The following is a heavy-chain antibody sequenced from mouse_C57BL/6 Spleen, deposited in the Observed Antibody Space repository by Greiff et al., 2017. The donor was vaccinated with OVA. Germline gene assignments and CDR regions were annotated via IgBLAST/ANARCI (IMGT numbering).Heavy chain of an antibody. CDR1: GYAFSSSW. CDR3: ASGTWYFDV. CDR2: IYPGDGDT. D-gene: IGHD1-1*02. V-gene: IGHV1-82*01. J-gene: IGHJ1*03. Sequence: QVQLQQSGPELVKPGASVKISCKASGYAFSSSWMNWVKQRPGKGLEWIGRIYPGDGDTNYNGKFKGKATLTADKSSSTAYMQLSSLTSEDSAVYFCASGTWYFDVWGTGTTVTVSS.